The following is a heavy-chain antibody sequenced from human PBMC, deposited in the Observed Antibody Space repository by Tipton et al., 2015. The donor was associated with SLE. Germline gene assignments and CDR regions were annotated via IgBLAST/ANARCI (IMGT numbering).Heavy chain of an antibody. CDR1: GFTFSSYS. J-gene: IGHJ3*02. V-gene: IGHV3-48*01. Sequence: SLRLSCAASGFTFSSYSMNWVRQAPGKGLEWVSYISSSSSTIYYADSVKDRFTISRANAKNSLYLQMNSLRAEDKAVYYYAGVRSLPAFDIWGQGTMVTVSS. CDR3: AGVRSLPAFDI. CDR2: ISSSSSTI.